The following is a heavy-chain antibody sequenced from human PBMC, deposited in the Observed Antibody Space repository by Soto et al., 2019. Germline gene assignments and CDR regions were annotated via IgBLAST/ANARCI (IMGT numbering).Heavy chain of an antibody. Sequence: GGSLRLSCAASGFTFSSYGMHWVRQAPGKGLEWVAVIWYDGSNKYYADSVKGRFTISRDNSKNTLYLQMNSLRAEDTAVYYCARDSIAAAGTSYYFDYWGQGTLVTVSS. CDR1: GFTFSSYG. V-gene: IGHV3-33*01. CDR3: ARDSIAAAGTSYYFDY. CDR2: IWYDGSNK. J-gene: IGHJ4*02. D-gene: IGHD6-13*01.